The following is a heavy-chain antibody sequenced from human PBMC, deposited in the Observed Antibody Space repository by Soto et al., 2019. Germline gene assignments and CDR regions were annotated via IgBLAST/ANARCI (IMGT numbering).Heavy chain of an antibody. CDR1: GFTFEDYA. J-gene: IGHJ4*02. D-gene: IGHD3-22*01. V-gene: IGHV3-43*02. CDR2: INADGSDT. CDR3: AKARFYFDSSPFDS. Sequence: EVHLVESGGGVVHPGGSPRLSCSASGFTFEDYAVHWVRQSLGKGPEWISLINADGSDTYYADSVKGRFTISRDNRKDSFYLQMNSLRLEDTAIYYCAKARFYFDSSPFDSWGQGTLVTVTS.